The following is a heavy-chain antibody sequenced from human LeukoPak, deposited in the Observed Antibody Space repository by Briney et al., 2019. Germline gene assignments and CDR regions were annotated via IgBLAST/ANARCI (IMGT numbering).Heavy chain of an antibody. CDR3: ARGVIVATITLVY. J-gene: IGHJ4*02. CDR2: IIPIFGTA. Sequence: GASVKVSCKASGGTFISYAISWVRQAPGQGLEWMGGIIPIFGTANYAQKFQGRVTITTDESTSTAYMELSSLRSEDTAVYYCARGVIVATITLVYWGQGTLVTVSS. V-gene: IGHV1-69*05. D-gene: IGHD5-12*01. CDR1: GGTFISYA.